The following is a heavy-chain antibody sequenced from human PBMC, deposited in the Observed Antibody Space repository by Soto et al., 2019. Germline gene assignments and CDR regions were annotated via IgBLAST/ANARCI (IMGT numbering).Heavy chain of an antibody. CDR3: ARRPQKVYDPIDX. CDR1: GYKFSAYW. D-gene: IGHD1-20*01. CDR2: IYPGDFDT. J-gene: IGHJ4*02. Sequence: PGESLKISWMTSGYKFSAYWIAWVRQRPGKGLEWMGIIYPGDFDTRYSPSFEGQVTISVDRSTNTAHLQWSSLKASDTAIYYCARRPQKVYDPIDXWGQGTLVTVSX. V-gene: IGHV5-51*01.